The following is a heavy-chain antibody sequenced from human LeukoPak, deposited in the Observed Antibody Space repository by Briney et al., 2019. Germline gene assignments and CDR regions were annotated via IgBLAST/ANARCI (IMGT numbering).Heavy chain of an antibody. CDR2: ISGSGGST. CDR3: ARNQEYYDFWSGYYTYYYYGMDV. D-gene: IGHD3-3*01. V-gene: IGHV3-23*01. J-gene: IGHJ6*02. CDR1: GFTFSSYA. Sequence: GGSLRLSCAASGFTFSSYAMSWVRQAPGKGLEWVSAISGSGGSTYYADSVKGRFTISRDNSKNTLYLQMNSLRAEDTAVYYCARNQEYYDFWSGYYTYYYYGMDVWGQGTTVTVSS.